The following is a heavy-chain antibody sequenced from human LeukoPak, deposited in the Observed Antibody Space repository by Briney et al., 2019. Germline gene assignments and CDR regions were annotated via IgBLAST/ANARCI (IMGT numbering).Heavy chain of an antibody. D-gene: IGHD6-19*01. Sequence: SCKASGFTFSSYAMHWVRQAPGKGLEWVAVISYDGSNKYHADSVKGRFTISRDNSKNTLYLQMNSLRAEDTAVYYCARDIGMSSGVCDYWGQGTLVTVSS. CDR1: GFTFSSYA. CDR3: ARDIGMSSGVCDY. V-gene: IGHV3-30-3*01. J-gene: IGHJ4*02. CDR2: ISYDGSNK.